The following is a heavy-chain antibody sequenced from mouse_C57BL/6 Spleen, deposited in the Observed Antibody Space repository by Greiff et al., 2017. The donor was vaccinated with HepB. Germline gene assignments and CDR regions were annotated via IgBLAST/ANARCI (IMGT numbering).Heavy chain of an antibody. J-gene: IGHJ2*01. Sequence: VQLQQSGAELVRPGASVTLSCKASGYTFTDYEMHWVKQTPVHGLEWIGAIDPETGGTAYNQKFKGKAILTADKSSSTAYMELRSLTSEDSAVYYCTRGYGSSYGYYFDYWGQGTTLTVSS. V-gene: IGHV1-15*01. CDR3: TRGYGSSYGYYFDY. D-gene: IGHD1-1*01. CDR1: GYTFTDYE. CDR2: IDPETGGT.